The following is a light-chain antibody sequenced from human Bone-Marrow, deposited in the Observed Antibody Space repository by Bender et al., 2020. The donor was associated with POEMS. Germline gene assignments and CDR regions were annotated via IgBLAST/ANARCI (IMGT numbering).Light chain of an antibody. V-gene: IGLV3-21*02. J-gene: IGLJ3*02. CDR1: SIGSKS. CDR2: DDG. Sequence: SYVLTQPPSVSVAPGQTARMTCGGNSIGSKSVHWYQQKPGQAPVLVVYDDGDRPSGIPERFSGSKSGDTATLTMSGTQAMDEADYYCQVWDSTTDQWVFGGGTKLTVL. CDR3: QVWDSTTDQWV.